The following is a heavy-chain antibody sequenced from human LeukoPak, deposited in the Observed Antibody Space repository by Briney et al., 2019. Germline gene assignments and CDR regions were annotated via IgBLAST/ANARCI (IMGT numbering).Heavy chain of an antibody. Sequence: ASVKVSCKASGYTFTSYGISWVRQAPGQGLEWMGWISAYNGNTNYAQKLQGRVTMTTDTSTSTAYMELRSLRSDDTAVYYCARVVNVPYTMIVVVTAMDAFDIWGQGTMVTVSS. D-gene: IGHD3-22*01. V-gene: IGHV1-18*01. CDR1: GYTFTSYG. CDR3: ARVVNVPYTMIVVVTAMDAFDI. CDR2: ISAYNGNT. J-gene: IGHJ3*02.